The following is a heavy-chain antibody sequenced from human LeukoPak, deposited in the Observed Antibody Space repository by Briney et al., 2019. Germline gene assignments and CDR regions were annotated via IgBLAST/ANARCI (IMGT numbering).Heavy chain of an antibody. V-gene: IGHV3-33*01. CDR3: ARDRGSSGWYDAFDI. CDR2: IWYDGSNK. CDR1: RFTFSSYG. D-gene: IGHD6-19*01. J-gene: IGHJ3*02. Sequence: PGGSLRLSCAASRFTFSSYGMHWVRQAPGKGLEWVAVIWYDGSNKYYADSVKGRFTISRDNSKNTLYLQMNSLRAEDTAVYYCARDRGSSGWYDAFDIWGQGTMVTVSS.